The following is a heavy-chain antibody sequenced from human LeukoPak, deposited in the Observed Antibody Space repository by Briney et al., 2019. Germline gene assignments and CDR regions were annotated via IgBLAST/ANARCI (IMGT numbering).Heavy chain of an antibody. CDR2: ISGSGGST. D-gene: IGHD6-13*01. CDR1: GFTFSSYA. Sequence: GGSLRLSCAASGFTFSSYAMSWVRQAPGKGLEWVSSISGSGGSTYYADSVKGRFTISRDNSKNTLYLQMNSLRAEDTAVYYCAKDRLRKKSISAAVDWFDPWGQGTLVTVSS. V-gene: IGHV3-23*01. CDR3: AKDRLRKKSISAAVDWFDP. J-gene: IGHJ5*02.